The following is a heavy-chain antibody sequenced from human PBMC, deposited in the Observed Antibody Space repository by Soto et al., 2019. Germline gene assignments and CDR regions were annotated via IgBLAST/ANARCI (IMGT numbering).Heavy chain of an antibody. V-gene: IGHV2-5*02. Sequence: QITLKESGPTLVKPTQTLTLTCSFSGFSLSTSGVGVGWIRQPQGKALEWLAVIYWDDDKRYSPSLKSRLTITKDTSKNQVVLIMTNMDPVDTATYHCAHRRPSAAFDYWDQGTLVTVSS. CDR1: GFSLSTSGVG. CDR2: IYWDDDK. D-gene: IGHD2-15*01. J-gene: IGHJ4*02. CDR3: AHRRPSAAFDY.